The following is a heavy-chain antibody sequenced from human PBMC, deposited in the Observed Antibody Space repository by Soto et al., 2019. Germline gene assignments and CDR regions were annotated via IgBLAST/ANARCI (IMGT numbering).Heavy chain of an antibody. CDR2: INHSGST. J-gene: IGHJ5*02. CDR3: ARVQVKRITIFGVVITGWVDP. V-gene: IGHV4-34*01. D-gene: IGHD3-3*01. CDR1: GGSFSGYY. Sequence: SETLSLTCAVYGGSFSGYYWSWIRQPPGKGLEWIGEINHSGSTNYNPSLKSRVTISVDTSKNQFSLKLSSVTAADTAVYYCARVQVKRITIFGVVITGWVDPWGQGTLVT.